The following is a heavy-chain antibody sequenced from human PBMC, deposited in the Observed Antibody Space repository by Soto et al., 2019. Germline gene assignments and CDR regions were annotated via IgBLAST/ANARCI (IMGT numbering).Heavy chain of an antibody. CDR2: IYYSGST. CDR3: ARGGDSSGYYYDPHFDY. V-gene: IGHV4-31*03. CDR1: GGSISSGGYY. Sequence: QVQLQESGPGLVKPSQTLSLTCTVSGGSISSGGYYWSWIRQHPGKGLEWIGYIYYSGSTYYNPSLKRRVTISVDTSKNQFSLKLSSVTAADTAVYYCARGGDSSGYYYDPHFDYWGQGTLVTVSS. J-gene: IGHJ4*02. D-gene: IGHD3-22*01.